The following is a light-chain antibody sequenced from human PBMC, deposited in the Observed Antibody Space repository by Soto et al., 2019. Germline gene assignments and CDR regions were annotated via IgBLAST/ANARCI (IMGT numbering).Light chain of an antibody. J-gene: IGKJ2*01. Sequence: EIVMTQSPATLSVFPGERATLSCRASQSVSSNLAWYQQKPGQAPSLLIYGASTRAIGIPARFSGSGSGTEFTLSISSLQSEDSAIYYCQQYNNWPPYTFGQGTKLEIK. CDR3: QQYNNWPPYT. CDR1: QSVSSN. V-gene: IGKV3-15*01. CDR2: GAS.